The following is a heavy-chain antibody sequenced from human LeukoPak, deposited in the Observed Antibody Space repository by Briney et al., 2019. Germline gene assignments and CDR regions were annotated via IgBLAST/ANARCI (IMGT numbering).Heavy chain of an antibody. V-gene: IGHV3-23*01. Sequence: GGSLRLSCAASGGTFRSKAMRWGRQAPGKGLYWVSGIRGSADCTAYGESVKGRFTISRDNSKNTLPLQMHSLSAEDTAVYICAKDSDYSSSWYSPIDTFEIWAQGTMVTVSS. CDR3: AKDSDYSSSWYSPIDTFEI. J-gene: IGHJ3*02. CDR1: GGTFRSKA. D-gene: IGHD6-13*01. CDR2: IRGSADCT.